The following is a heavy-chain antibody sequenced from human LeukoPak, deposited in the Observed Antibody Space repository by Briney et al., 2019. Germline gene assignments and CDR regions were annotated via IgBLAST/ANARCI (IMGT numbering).Heavy chain of an antibody. Sequence: GASVNLSCKASGCTFSTYAISWVRQAPGQGLEWMGGIVPIFGKPSYAQKFQGRVTITADTSTNTLYMELSSLRSDDTAVYYWARIWGYSGYDFGYWGQGTLVTVSS. V-gene: IGHV1-69*06. D-gene: IGHD5-12*01. CDR1: GCTFSTYA. CDR2: IVPIFGKP. J-gene: IGHJ4*02. CDR3: ARIWGYSGYDFGY.